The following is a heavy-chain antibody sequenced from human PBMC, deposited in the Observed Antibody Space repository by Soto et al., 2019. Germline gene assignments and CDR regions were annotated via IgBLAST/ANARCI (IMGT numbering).Heavy chain of an antibody. Sequence: GESLKISCKGSGYSFTSYWISWVLQIPGKGLEWMGVIYPDDSDTRYSPSFQGQVTFSADKSINTAYLQWNTLKASDTGTYFCAIQLSSGSYPHRAIDSLRQGTLVTVS. CDR3: AIQLSSGSYPHRAIDS. CDR1: GYSFTSYW. J-gene: IGHJ4*02. CDR2: IYPDDSDT. V-gene: IGHV5-51*01. D-gene: IGHD3-10*02.